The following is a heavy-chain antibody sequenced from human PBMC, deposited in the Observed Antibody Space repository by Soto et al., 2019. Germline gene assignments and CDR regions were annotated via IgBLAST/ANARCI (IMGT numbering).Heavy chain of an antibody. CDR2: IIPIFGTA. CDR1: GGTFSSYA. Sequence: QVQLVQSGAEVKKPGSSVKVSCKASGGTFSSYAISWVRQAPGQGLEWMGGIIPIFGTADYAQKFQGRVTITADKATSTAYMELTSLRSEETAVYYCASHSSLRGYCISTSCYGYYYGMDVWGQGTTVTVSS. D-gene: IGHD2-2*01. J-gene: IGHJ6*02. CDR3: ASHSSLRGYCISTSCYGYYYGMDV. V-gene: IGHV1-69*14.